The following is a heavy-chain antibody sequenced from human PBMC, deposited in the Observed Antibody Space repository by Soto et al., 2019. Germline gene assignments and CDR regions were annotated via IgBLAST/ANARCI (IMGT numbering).Heavy chain of an antibody. CDR3: ARHINPRLYAILTGYGGGYGMDV. V-gene: IGHV4-59*08. Sequence: QVQLQESGPGLVKPSETLSLTCTVSGGSISSYYWSWIRQPPGKGLEWIGYIYYSGSTNYKPSLKTPATLSVHTSNPQSALKLTSVSATYTAVYYCARHINPRLYAILTGYGGGYGMDVWGQGTTVTVSS. D-gene: IGHD3-9*01. CDR2: IYYSGST. J-gene: IGHJ6*02. CDR1: GGSISSYY.